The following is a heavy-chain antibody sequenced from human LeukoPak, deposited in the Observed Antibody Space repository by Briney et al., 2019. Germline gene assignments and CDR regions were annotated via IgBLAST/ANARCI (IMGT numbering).Heavy chain of an antibody. D-gene: IGHD1-7*01. CDR1: GGTFSSYV. V-gene: IGHV1-69*05. Sequence: SVKVSCKASGGTFSSYVISWVRQAPGQGLEWMGRIIPIFGTANYAQKFQGRVTITTDESTSTAYMELSSLRSEDTAVYYCAREGLQTYNWNYYVGNYYYYYMDVWGKGTTVTVSS. CDR2: IIPIFGTA. J-gene: IGHJ6*03. CDR3: AREGLQTYNWNYYVGNYYYYYMDV.